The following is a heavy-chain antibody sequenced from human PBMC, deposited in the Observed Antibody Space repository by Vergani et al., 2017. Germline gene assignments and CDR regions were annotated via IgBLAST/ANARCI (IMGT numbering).Heavy chain of an antibody. Sequence: QVQLVESGGGVVQPGRSLRLSCAASGFTFSSYGMHWVRQAPGKGLEWVAVIWYDGSNKYYADSVKGRFTISRDNSKNTLYLQMNSLRAEDTAVYYCARDGGTRLQRAYYYMDVWGKGTTVTVSS. V-gene: IGHV3-33*01. CDR2: IWYDGSNK. J-gene: IGHJ6*03. CDR1: GFTFSSYG. D-gene: IGHD4-11*01. CDR3: ARDGGTRLQRAYYYMDV.